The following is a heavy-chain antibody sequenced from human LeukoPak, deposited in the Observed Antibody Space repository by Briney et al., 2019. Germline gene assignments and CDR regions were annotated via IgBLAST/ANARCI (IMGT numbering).Heavy chain of an antibody. CDR3: ARHGDEYYDSSGYYQVDY. D-gene: IGHD3-22*01. Sequence: SETLSLTCAVSGGSISSGGYSWSWIRQPPGKGLEWIGSIYYGGSTYYNPSLKSRVTISVDTSKNQFSLKLSSVTAADTAVYYCARHGDEYYDSSGYYQVDYWGQGTLVTVSS. J-gene: IGHJ4*02. CDR2: IYYGGST. V-gene: IGHV4-39*01. CDR1: GGSISSGGYS.